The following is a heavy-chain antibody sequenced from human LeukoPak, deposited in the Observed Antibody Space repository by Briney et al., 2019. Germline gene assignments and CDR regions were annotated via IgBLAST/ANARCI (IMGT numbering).Heavy chain of an antibody. CDR3: AKAGDRNYFDY. V-gene: IGHV3-23*01. J-gene: IGHJ4*02. CDR2: ISPTGDGA. CDR1: GFTFSTYA. Sequence: GGSLRLSCAASGFTFSTYAMTWVRQAPGKGLEWVSRISPTGDGAYYADSVKGRFTISRDNFKNILYVHMNSLRAEDTAVYYCAKAGDRNYFDYWGQGALVTVSS. D-gene: IGHD3-22*01.